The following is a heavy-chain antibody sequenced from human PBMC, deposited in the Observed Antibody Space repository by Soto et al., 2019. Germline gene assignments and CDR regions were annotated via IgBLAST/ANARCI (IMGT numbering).Heavy chain of an antibody. J-gene: IGHJ4*02. CDR3: VARSNGAEY. D-gene: IGHD2-8*01. Sequence: EVQLVETGGGLIQPGGSLRISCAASGFIVSSNYMSWVRQAPGKGLDWVSVIYSGGSTYHADSVKGRFTTSRDNSKNTLYLQMNTLSAEDAAVYYCVARSNGAEYWGQGTLVTVSS. V-gene: IGHV3-53*02. CDR1: GFIVSSNY. CDR2: IYSGGST.